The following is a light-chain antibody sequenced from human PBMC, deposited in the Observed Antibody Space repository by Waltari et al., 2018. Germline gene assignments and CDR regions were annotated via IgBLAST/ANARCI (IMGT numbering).Light chain of an antibody. CDR1: QAISTF. J-gene: IGKJ4*01. CDR2: AAS. Sequence: DIKMTQSPSSLSPYVGDRVILTCRASQAISTFLAWFQLKPGKAPKSLSYAASTLQTVVSSNFSGSGSGTYFTHTSSSLQPGDCATYDCQRYSTCPPTFGGGTRVEI. CDR3: QRYSTCPPT. V-gene: IGKV1-16*02.